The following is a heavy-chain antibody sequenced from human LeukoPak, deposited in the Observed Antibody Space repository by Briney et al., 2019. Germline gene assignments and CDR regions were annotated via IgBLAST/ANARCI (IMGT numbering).Heavy chain of an antibody. D-gene: IGHD3-22*01. Sequence: GGSLRLSCAASGFTFSSYGMHWVRQAPGKGLEWVAVISYDGSNKYYADSVKGRFTISRDNSKSTLYLQMNSLRAEDTAVYYCARPYYYDSSGVYGMDVWGQGTTVTVSS. J-gene: IGHJ6*02. V-gene: IGHV3-30*03. CDR2: ISYDGSNK. CDR1: GFTFSSYG. CDR3: ARPYYYDSSGVYGMDV.